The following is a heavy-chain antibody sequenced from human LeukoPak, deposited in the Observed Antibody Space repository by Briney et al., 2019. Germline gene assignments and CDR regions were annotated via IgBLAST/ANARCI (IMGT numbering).Heavy chain of an antibody. CDR1: GFTFSSYA. V-gene: IGHV3-30-3*01. CDR2: ISYDGSNK. Sequence: PGGSLRLSCAASGFTFSSYAMHWVRQAPGKGLEWVAVISYDGSNKYYADSVKGRFTISRDNSKNMLYLQMNSLRAEDTAVYYCASWGGGYMPPYYFDYWGQGTLVTVSS. D-gene: IGHD5-24*01. CDR3: ASWGGGYMPPYYFDY. J-gene: IGHJ4*02.